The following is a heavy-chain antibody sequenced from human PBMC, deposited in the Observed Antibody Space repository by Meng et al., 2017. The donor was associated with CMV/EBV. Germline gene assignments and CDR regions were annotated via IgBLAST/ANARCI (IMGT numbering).Heavy chain of an antibody. V-gene: IGHV4-30-4*08. D-gene: IGHD2-21*02. CDR3: AREGDNPFDY. Sequence: RRGSGPALVSPVKTRSFPCTVSGGFISSGDYYWSWIRQPPGKGLEWIGYIYYSGSTYYNPSLKSRVTISVDTSKNQFSLKLSSVTAADTAVYYCAREGDNPFDYWGQGTLVTVSS. CDR1: GGFISSGDYY. J-gene: IGHJ4*02. CDR2: IYYSGST.